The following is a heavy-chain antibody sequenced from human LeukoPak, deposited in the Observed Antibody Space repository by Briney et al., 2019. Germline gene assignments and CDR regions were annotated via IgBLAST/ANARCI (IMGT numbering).Heavy chain of an antibody. Sequence: GGSLRLSCAASGFTFSYYTMHWVRQAPGKGLEWVAFISSDGSDKYYADSMKGRFTISRDNSKNTLYLQMTSLRGEDTAMYYCAREGTARDAFDIWGRGTMVTVSS. CDR1: GFTFSYYT. J-gene: IGHJ3*02. CDR2: ISSDGSDK. D-gene: IGHD2-21*02. CDR3: AREGTARDAFDI. V-gene: IGHV3-30-3*01.